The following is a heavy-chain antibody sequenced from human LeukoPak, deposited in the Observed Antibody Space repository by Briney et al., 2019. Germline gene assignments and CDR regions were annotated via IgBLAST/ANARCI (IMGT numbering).Heavy chain of an antibody. D-gene: IGHD6-19*01. V-gene: IGHV4-59*08. CDR3: ARGDSSGWISRF. J-gene: IGHJ4*02. CDR2: IYYSGST. Sequence: KPSETLSLTCTVSGGSISSYYWSWIRQPPGKGLEWIGYIYYSGSTNYNPSLKSRVTISVDTSKNQFSLKLSSVTAADTAVYYCARGDSSGWISRFWGQGTLVTVSS. CDR1: GGSISSYY.